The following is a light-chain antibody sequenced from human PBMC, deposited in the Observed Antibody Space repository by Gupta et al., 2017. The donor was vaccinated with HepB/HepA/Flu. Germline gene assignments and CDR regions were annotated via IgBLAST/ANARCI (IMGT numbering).Light chain of an antibody. Sequence: QSALLQPASVSGSPGQSTTISCPGTSSDVGGYNFVSWYQQHPGKAPKLIIYEVSNRPSGVSNRFSGAKSGNTASLTISGLQAEDEADYYCSSYTSSGHYVFGTGTRVTVL. CDR1: SSDVGGYNF. CDR3: SSYTSSGHYV. CDR2: EVS. J-gene: IGLJ1*01. V-gene: IGLV2-14*01.